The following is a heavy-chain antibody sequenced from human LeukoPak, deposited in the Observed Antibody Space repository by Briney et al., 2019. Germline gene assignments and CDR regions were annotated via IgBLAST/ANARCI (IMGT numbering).Heavy chain of an antibody. CDR1: GGSISSYY. J-gene: IGHJ4*02. D-gene: IGHD2-15*01. CDR2: IYYSGST. Sequence: SETLSLTCTVSGGSISSYYWSWIRQPPGKGLEWIGYIYYSGSTNYNPSLKSRVTISVDTSKNQFSLKLGSVTAADTAVYYCARRSRVYCSGGSCYYQPARIDYWGQGTLVTVSS. CDR3: ARRSRVYCSGGSCYYQPARIDY. V-gene: IGHV4-59*08.